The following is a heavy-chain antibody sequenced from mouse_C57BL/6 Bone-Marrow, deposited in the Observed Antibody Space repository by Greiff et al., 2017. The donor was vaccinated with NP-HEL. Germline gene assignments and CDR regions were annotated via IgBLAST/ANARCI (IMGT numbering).Heavy chain of an antibody. J-gene: IGHJ2*01. CDR3: ARRDYGGYFDY. V-gene: IGHV1-66*01. CDR1: GYSFTSYY. Sequence: VQLQESGPELVKPGASVKISCKASGYSFTSYYIHWVQQRPGKGLEWIGWISPGSGTTKYTEKFKGRATLTADTSSSTAYMQLSSLTSDDSAVYYCARRDYGGYFDYWGEGTTLTVSS. D-gene: IGHD1-1*01. CDR2: ISPGSGTT.